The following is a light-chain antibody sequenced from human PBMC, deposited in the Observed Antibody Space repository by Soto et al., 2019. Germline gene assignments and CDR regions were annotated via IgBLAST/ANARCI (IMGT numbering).Light chain of an antibody. V-gene: IGKV3-20*01. CDR3: QQYGSSPCT. CDR1: QSVSSSY. CDR2: NAF. J-gene: IGKJ4*01. Sequence: EIVLTQSPGTLSLSPGERATLSCTASQSVSSSYLAWYQQKPGQAPRLLIYNAFNRATGIPDRFSGSGSGTDFTLTISRLEPEDFAVYYCQQYGSSPCTFGGGTKVEIK.